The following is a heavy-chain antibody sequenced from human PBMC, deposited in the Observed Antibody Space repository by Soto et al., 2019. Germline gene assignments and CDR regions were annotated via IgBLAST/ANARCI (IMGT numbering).Heavy chain of an antibody. CDR2: MNTNSDDT. D-gene: IGHD3-9*01. CDR3: ASFGIYDILTGYLAGTEDAFDI. Sequence: ASVKVSCKTSGYTFTSYDINWVRQAPGQGLEWVGWMNTNSDDTRSAQKFRGRLTLTRDKSMRAVYMKLSNLRPDDSAVYYCASFGIYDILTGYLAGTEDAFDIWGQGTMVTVS. J-gene: IGHJ3*02. CDR1: GYTFTSYD. V-gene: IGHV1-8*01.